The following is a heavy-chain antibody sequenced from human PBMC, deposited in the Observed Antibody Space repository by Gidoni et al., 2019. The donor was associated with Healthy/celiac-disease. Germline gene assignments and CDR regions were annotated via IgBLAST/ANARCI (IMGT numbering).Heavy chain of an antibody. CDR1: GYTFTGYY. Sequence: QVQLVQSGAEVKKPGASVKVSCKASGYTFTGYYMHWLRQAPGQGLEWMGWINPNSGGTNYAQKFQGRVTMTRDTSISTAYMELSRLRSDDTAVYYCARARVPASITMIVVVPWGAFDIWGQGTMVTVSS. J-gene: IGHJ3*02. V-gene: IGHV1-2*02. CDR3: ARARVPASITMIVVVPWGAFDI. D-gene: IGHD3-22*01. CDR2: INPNSGGT.